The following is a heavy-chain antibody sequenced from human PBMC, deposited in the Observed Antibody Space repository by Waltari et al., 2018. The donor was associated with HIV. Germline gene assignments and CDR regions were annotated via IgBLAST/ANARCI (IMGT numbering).Heavy chain of an antibody. CDR3: ATSMFDSSGYYYVRAPMGAFDI. CDR2: FDPEDGET. Sequence: QVQLVQSGAEVKKPGASVKVSCTVSGYTLTEFSMPWVRQAPGKGLEWMGGFDPEDGETIYAQKFQGRVTMTEDTSTDTAYMELSSLRSEDTAVYYCATSMFDSSGYYYVRAPMGAFDIWGQGTMVTVSS. V-gene: IGHV1-24*01. CDR1: GYTLTEFS. D-gene: IGHD3-22*01. J-gene: IGHJ3*02.